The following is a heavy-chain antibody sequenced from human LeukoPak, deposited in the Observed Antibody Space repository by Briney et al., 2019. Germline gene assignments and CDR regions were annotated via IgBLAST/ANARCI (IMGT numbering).Heavy chain of an antibody. CDR3: ARAYYYDSSGYFPSHAFDI. Sequence: GGSLRLSCAASGFTFSSYYMHWVRHAPGKGLEWVSAICTAGDTYYPGSVKGRFTISRENAKNSLYLQMNSLRAGDTAEYYCARAYYYDSSGYFPSHAFDIWGQGTMVTVSS. J-gene: IGHJ3*02. V-gene: IGHV3-13*01. CDR1: GFTFSSYY. CDR2: ICTAGDT. D-gene: IGHD3-22*01.